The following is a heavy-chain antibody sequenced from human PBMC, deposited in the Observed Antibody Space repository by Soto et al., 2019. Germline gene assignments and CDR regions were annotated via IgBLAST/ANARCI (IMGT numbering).Heavy chain of an antibody. V-gene: IGHV4-34*01. CDR2: INHSGST. J-gene: IGHJ6*03. CDR1: GGSFSGYY. D-gene: IGHD3-10*01. Sequence: ASETLSLTCAVYGGSFSGYYWSWIRQPPGKGLEWIGEINHSGSTNYNPSLKSRVTISVDTSKNQFSLKLSSVTAADTAVYYCASLPPVLLWFGESPSPYYYYYYMDVWGKGTTVTVSS. CDR3: ASLPPVLLWFGESPSPYYYYYYMDV.